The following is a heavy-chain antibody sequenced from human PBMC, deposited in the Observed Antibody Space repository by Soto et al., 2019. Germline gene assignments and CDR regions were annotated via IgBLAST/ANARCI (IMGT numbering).Heavy chain of an antibody. J-gene: IGHJ5*02. CDR2: IGAYNGNT. D-gene: IGHD2-15*01. CDR1: GYTFTSYG. Sequence: ASVKVSCKASGYTFTSYGISWVRQAPGQGLEWMGWIGAYNGNTNYAQKLQGRVTMTTDTSTSTAYMELRSLRSDDTAVYYCERVVYCSGGSCYSGWFDPWGQGTLVTVSS. CDR3: ERVVYCSGGSCYSGWFDP. V-gene: IGHV1-18*01.